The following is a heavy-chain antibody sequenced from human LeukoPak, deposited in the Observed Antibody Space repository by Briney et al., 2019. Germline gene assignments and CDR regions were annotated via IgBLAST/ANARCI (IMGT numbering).Heavy chain of an antibody. CDR3: ARGGTTWTYY. V-gene: IGHV4-39*07. CDR1: GGSVVSSNYH. J-gene: IGHJ4*02. D-gene: IGHD1/OR15-1a*01. Sequence: PSETLSLTCTVSGGSVVSSNYHWGWIRQPPGKGLEWVGSLHYYGTTYYNPSLKSRVTISVDTSKNQFSLKLTSVTAADTAVYCCARGGTTWTYYWGQGTLVTVSS. CDR2: LHYYGTT.